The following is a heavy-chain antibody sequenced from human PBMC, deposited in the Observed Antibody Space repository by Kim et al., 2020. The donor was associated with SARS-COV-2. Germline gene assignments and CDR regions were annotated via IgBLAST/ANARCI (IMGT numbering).Heavy chain of an antibody. CDR2: IAVYSGKT. Sequence: ASVKVSCKASGYIFSDYGITWVRQAPGQGFQWMGWIAVYSGKTDYARNLQGRVSLTTDTSTNTAYLDLTGLQSDDTAFYYCARGGSGSYGLWGQGTLVIV. D-gene: IGHD1-26*01. J-gene: IGHJ4*02. CDR3: ARGGSGSYGL. V-gene: IGHV1-18*01. CDR1: GYIFSDYG.